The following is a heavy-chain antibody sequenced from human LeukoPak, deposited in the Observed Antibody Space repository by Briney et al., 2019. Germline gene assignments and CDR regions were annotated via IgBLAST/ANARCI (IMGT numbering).Heavy chain of an antibody. Sequence: SETLSHTCTVSGGSISSSSYYWGWIRQSPGKGLEWIGSIFHSGSTYYDPSLKSRVTISVDTSKNQFSLKLSSVTAADTAVYYCARYGSYSSSWYFDYWGQGTLVTVSS. CDR2: IFHSGST. D-gene: IGHD6-13*01. J-gene: IGHJ4*02. CDR1: GGSISSSSYY. CDR3: ARYGSYSSSWYFDY. V-gene: IGHV4-39*01.